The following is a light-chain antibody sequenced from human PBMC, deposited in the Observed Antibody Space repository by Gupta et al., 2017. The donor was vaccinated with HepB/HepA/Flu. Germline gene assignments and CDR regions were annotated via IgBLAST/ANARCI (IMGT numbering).Light chain of an antibody. J-gene: IGLJ2*01. V-gene: IGLV2-14*03. CDR2: DVS. CDR3: SSYTSSSTVI. CDR1: SSDFGCYNY. Sequence: QSAQSQPASVSGSPEQSITISCTGTSSDFGCYNYVSWYQQHPGKAPKIMIYDVSNRPSGVSNRFSGSKSGNTASLTISGLQAEDEANYYCSSYTSSSTVIFGGGTKLTVL.